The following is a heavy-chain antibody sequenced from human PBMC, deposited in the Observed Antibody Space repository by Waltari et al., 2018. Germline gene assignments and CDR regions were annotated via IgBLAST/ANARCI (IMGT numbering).Heavy chain of an antibody. CDR2: ISSSGQT. CDR1: GGSISNYS. D-gene: IGHD3-3*01. Sequence: QVQLQESGPGLVKPSETLSLTCRVSGGSISNYSWNWTRQTPGKVLEWIGYISSSGQTNYNPSLKSRVSVSLDTSKTRFSLRLSSVTAADTAVYYCARATYYDFSSGYSFDNWGQGTLVTVSS. V-gene: IGHV4-59*01. J-gene: IGHJ4*02. CDR3: ARATYYDFSSGYSFDN.